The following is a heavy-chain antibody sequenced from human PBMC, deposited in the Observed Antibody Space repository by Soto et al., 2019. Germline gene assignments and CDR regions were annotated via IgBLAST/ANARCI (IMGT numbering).Heavy chain of an antibody. D-gene: IGHD3-3*01. CDR2: IFYTGST. CDR3: ANAPFSSFGVADPPVGWFDP. J-gene: IGHJ5*02. CDR1: GGFVNSVNNY. V-gene: IGHV4-30-4*01. Sequence: QVHLQESGPGLVKPSQTLSLTCTVSGGFVNSVNNYWSWIRQPPGKGLEWLGYIFYTGSTYYNPSIRCRIAISKNTSKNRLSQQLTSVTAADAAVYYCANAPFSSFGVADPPVGWFDPWGQGTLVTVSS.